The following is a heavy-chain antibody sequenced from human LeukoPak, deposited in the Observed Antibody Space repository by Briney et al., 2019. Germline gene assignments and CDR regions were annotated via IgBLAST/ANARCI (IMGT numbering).Heavy chain of an antibody. D-gene: IGHD3-10*01. CDR3: ARDHSYYFGSQTSTLDV. V-gene: IGHV4-39*07. Sequence: SETLSLTCTVSGGSISSSSYYWGWIRQPPGKGLEWIGSIYYSGSTYYNPSLKSRVTISVDTSKNQFSPKLTSVTAADTAVYYCARDHSYYFGSQTSTLDVWGQGTAVTVSS. CDR1: GGSISSSSYY. CDR2: IYYSGST. J-gene: IGHJ6*02.